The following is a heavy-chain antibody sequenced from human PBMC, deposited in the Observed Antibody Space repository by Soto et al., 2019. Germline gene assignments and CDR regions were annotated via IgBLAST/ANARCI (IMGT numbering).Heavy chain of an antibody. V-gene: IGHV3-33*01. D-gene: IGHD3-10*01. Sequence: QVQLVESGGGVVQPGRSLRLSCAASAFTFSSYGMHWVRQAPGKGLEWVAFIWYDGSDKYYADSVKGRFTISRDNSKNTLYLQMNSLRSEDTAVYYCARVYFASGSYDNVKFYSGMDVWGQGATVTVSS. CDR3: ARVYFASGSYDNVKFYSGMDV. J-gene: IGHJ6*02. CDR2: IWYDGSDK. CDR1: AFTFSSYG.